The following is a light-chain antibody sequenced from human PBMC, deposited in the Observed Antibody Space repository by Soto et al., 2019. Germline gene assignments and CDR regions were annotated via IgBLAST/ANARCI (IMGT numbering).Light chain of an antibody. Sequence: QSALTQPASVSGSPGQSITISCTGTSSDVGGYKFVSWYQQHPGKAPKLMIYEVSNRPSGVSSRFSGSKSGNTASLTISGLQAEDEADYYCGSYTGSIYVFGTGTRPPS. CDR2: EVS. V-gene: IGLV2-14*01. J-gene: IGLJ1*01. CDR1: SSDVGGYKF. CDR3: GSYTGSIYV.